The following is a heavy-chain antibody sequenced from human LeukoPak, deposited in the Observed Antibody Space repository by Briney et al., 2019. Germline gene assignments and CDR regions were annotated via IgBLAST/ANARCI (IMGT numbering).Heavy chain of an antibody. D-gene: IGHD1-26*01. Sequence: GGSLRLSCAASGFTVSSNYMSWVRRAPGKGLEWVSAITGSGGRTYYADSVKGRFTISRDNSKNTLYLQMNSLRAEDTAIYYCAKEYTGTFSPFPSYFDNWGQGTLVTVSS. V-gene: IGHV3-23*01. CDR3: AKEYTGTFSPFPSYFDN. CDR2: ITGSGGRT. J-gene: IGHJ4*02. CDR1: GFTVSSNY.